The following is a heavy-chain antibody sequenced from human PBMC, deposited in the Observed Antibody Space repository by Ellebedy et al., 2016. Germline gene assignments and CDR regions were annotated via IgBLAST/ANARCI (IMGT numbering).Heavy chain of an antibody. J-gene: IGHJ4*02. Sequence: SETLSLXCTVSGGSVSSGSYYWGWIRQPPGKGLEWIGSIYYSGSTYYNPSLKSRVTISVDTSKNQFSLKLSSVTAADTAVYYCAFGGGAVARDWGQGTLVTVSS. CDR1: GGSVSSGSYY. CDR3: AFGGGAVARD. CDR2: IYYSGST. V-gene: IGHV4-39*07. D-gene: IGHD6-19*01.